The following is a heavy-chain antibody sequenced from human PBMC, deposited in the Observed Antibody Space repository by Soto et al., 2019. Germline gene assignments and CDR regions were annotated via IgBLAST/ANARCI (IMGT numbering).Heavy chain of an antibody. V-gene: IGHV3-15*01. J-gene: IGHJ4*02. CDR1: GFTFSNAW. CDR3: TTQDIVVVVAASDY. CDR2: IKSKTDGGTT. Sequence: GGSLRLSCAASGFTFSNAWMSWVRQAPGKGLEWVGRIKSKTDGGTTDYAAPVKGRFTFSRDDSKNTLYLQMNSLKTEDTAVYYCTTQDIVVVVAASDYWGQGTLVTVSS. D-gene: IGHD2-15*01.